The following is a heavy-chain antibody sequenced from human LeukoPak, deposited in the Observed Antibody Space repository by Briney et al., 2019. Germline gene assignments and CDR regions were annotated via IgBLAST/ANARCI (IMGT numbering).Heavy chain of an antibody. CDR3: ATIKRGSIFGYFDF. CDR1: GVSLSSHY. D-gene: IGHD5-18*01. CDR2: MFDSENT. V-gene: IGHV4-59*11. Sequence: SETLSLTCTVSGVSLSSHYWSWIRQPPGKGLEWIGYMFDSENTKDNPSLKSRITLSADTSKNQFSLRLSSVTAADTAVYYCATIKRGSIFGYFDFWGQGILVTVSS. J-gene: IGHJ4*02.